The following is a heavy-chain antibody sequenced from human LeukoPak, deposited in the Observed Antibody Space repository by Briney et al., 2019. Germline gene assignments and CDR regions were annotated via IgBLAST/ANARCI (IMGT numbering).Heavy chain of an antibody. CDR1: GFTFDDYA. D-gene: IGHD3-22*01. V-gene: IGHV3-9*01. J-gene: IGHJ4*02. CDR3: AKAGYYDSSDVFDI. Sequence: PGRSLRLSCAASGFTFDDYAMHWVRQAPGKGLEWVSGISWNSRSIGYADSVKGRFTISRDNAKNSLYLQMNSLRAEDTALYYCAKAGYYDSSDVFDIWGQGTLVTVSS. CDR2: ISWNSRSI.